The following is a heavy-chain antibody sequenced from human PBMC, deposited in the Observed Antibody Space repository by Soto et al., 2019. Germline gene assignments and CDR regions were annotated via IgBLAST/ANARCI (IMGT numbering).Heavy chain of an antibody. V-gene: IGHV1-46*01. CDR1: GYTFTSYY. CDR3: ARGRRIMITFGGVITPPFDY. D-gene: IGHD3-16*01. Sequence: ASVKVSCKASGYTFTSYYMHWMRQAPGQGLEWMGIINPSGGSTSYAQKFQGRVTMTRDTSTSTVYMELSSLRSEDTAVYYCARGRRIMITFGGVITPPFDYWGQGTLVTVSS. CDR2: INPSGGST. J-gene: IGHJ4*02.